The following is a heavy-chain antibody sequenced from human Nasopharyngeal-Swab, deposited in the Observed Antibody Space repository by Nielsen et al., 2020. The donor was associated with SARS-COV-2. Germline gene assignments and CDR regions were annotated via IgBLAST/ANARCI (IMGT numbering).Heavy chain of an antibody. V-gene: IGHV1-24*01. CDR1: GSTLTEIS. Sequence: ASVKVSCKVSGSTLTEISMHWVRQAHGRGVEWMGGFDPEDGETIYVQKFQGRVTMTEDTSIDTAYMELRSLRSEDTAVYYCAASQWGEYFDYWGQGTLVSVSS. J-gene: IGHJ4*02. CDR2: FDPEDGET. CDR3: AASQWGEYFDY. D-gene: IGHD3-16*01.